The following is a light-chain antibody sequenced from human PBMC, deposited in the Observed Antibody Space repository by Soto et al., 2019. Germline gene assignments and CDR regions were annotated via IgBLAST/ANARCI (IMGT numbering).Light chain of an antibody. CDR2: DAS. V-gene: IGKV3-11*01. Sequence: EIVLTQSPATLSLSPGERATLSCRASQSVSSYLAWYQQKPGQAPRLLIYDASNRATGIPARFSGSGSGTDFTLTISRLGPEDFAVYYCQQRSNCLFGRGTKVEIK. CDR1: QSVSSY. J-gene: IGKJ4*01. CDR3: QQRSNCL.